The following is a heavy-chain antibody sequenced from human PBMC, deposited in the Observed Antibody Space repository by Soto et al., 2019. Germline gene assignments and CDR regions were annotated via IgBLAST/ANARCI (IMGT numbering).Heavy chain of an antibody. D-gene: IGHD5-18*01. CDR2: IVGGSGNT. CDR3: AADLYPTIQLWLHYGMDA. CDR1: GFTFTSSA. J-gene: IGHJ6*02. V-gene: IGHV1-58*01. Sequence: QMQLVQSGPEVKKPGTSVKVSCKASGFTFTSSAVQWVRQARGQRLEWIGWIVGGSGNTNYAQKFQERVTITRDMSTSTDYMELSSLRAEDRAVYYCAADLYPTIQLWLHYGMDAWGQGTTVTVSS.